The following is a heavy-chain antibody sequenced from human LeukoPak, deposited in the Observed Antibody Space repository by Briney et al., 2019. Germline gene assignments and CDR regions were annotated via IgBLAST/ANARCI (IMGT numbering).Heavy chain of an antibody. CDR2: IYYSGST. V-gene: IGHV4-59*12. D-gene: IGHD2-2*01. CDR3: ARASVVPAAISFDY. Sequence: YIYYSGSTNYNPSLKSRVTISVDTSKNQFSLKLSSVTAADTAVYYCARASVVPAAISFDYWGQGTLVTVSS. J-gene: IGHJ4*02.